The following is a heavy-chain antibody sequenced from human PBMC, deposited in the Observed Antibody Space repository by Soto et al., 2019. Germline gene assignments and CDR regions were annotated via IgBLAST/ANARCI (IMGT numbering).Heavy chain of an antibody. Sequence: QITLKESGPTLVKPTQTLTLTCTFSGFSLSTSGVGVGWIRQPPGKALEWLALIYWDDDKRYSQSLKIRLTITKDTSKNQVVLTMTNMDPVDTATYYCARRYCSSTSCYNWFDPWGQGTLVTVSS. CDR1: GFSLSTSGVG. CDR3: ARRYCSSTSCYNWFDP. V-gene: IGHV2-5*02. D-gene: IGHD2-2*01. CDR2: IYWDDDK. J-gene: IGHJ5*02.